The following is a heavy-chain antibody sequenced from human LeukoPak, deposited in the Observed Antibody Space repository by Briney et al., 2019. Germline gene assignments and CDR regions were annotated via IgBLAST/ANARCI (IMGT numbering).Heavy chain of an antibody. CDR1: GGSISSYY. D-gene: IGHD5-18*01. Sequence: SETLSLTCTVSGGSISSYYWSWIRQPAGKGLEWIGRIYTSGSTNYNPALKSRVTISVDTSKNQFSLKLSSVTAADTAVYYCASTGYTVRIDYWGQGPLVTVPS. CDR3: ASTGYTVRIDY. CDR2: IYTSGST. V-gene: IGHV4-4*07. J-gene: IGHJ4*02.